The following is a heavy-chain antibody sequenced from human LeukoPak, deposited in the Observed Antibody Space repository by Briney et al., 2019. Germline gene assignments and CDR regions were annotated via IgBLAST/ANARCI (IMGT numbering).Heavy chain of an antibody. J-gene: IGHJ4*02. Sequence: PSETLSLTCAVYGGSFSGYYWSWIRQPPGKGLEWIWEINHSGSTNYNPSLKSRVTISVDTSKNQFSLKLSSVTAADTAVYYCASAIPYYDSSGYYPWYLDYWGQGTLVTVSS. CDR2: INHSGST. D-gene: IGHD3-22*01. CDR3: ASAIPYYDSSGYYPWYLDY. CDR1: GGSFSGYY. V-gene: IGHV4-34*01.